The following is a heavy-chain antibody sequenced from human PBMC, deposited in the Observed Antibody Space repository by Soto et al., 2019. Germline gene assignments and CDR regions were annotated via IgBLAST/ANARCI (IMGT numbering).Heavy chain of an antibody. Sequence: GESLKISCKGSGYIFTSYWIGWVRQMPGKGLEWMGIIYPGDSDTRYSPSFQGQVTISADKSISTAYLQWRSLKASDTAMYYCARQPTAISAGYWGQGTLVTVSS. D-gene: IGHD4-17*01. J-gene: IGHJ4*02. V-gene: IGHV5-51*01. CDR1: GYIFTSYW. CDR2: IYPGDSDT. CDR3: ARQPTAISAGY.